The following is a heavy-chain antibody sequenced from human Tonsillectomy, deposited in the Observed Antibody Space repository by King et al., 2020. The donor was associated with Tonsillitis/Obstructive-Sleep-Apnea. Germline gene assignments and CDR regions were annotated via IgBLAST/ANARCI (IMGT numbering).Heavy chain of an antibody. D-gene: IGHD4-11*01. CDR3: ARGGSSNYGDWFDP. CDR1: GFTFSTYA. CDR2: ISYDGSNK. V-gene: IGHV3-30*04. J-gene: IGHJ5*02. Sequence: VQLVESGGGVVQPGRSLRLSCAASGFTFSTYAMHWVRQAPGKGLEWVAVISYDGSNKYYADSVKGRFTISRDNSKNTLYLQMNSLRAEDTAVYYCARGGSSNYGDWFDPWGQGTLVTVSS.